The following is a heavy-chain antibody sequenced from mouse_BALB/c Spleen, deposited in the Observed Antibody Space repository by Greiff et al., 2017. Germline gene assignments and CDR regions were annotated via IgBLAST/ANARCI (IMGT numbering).Heavy chain of an antibody. V-gene: IGHV1-54*01. D-gene: IGHD1-1*01. CDR2: INPGSGGT. CDR3: ARRRSGYYYTY. CDR1: GYAFTNYL. J-gene: IGHJ3*01. Sequence: VQLQESGAELVRPGTSVKVSCKASGYAFTNYLIEWVKQRPGQGLEWIGVINPGSGGTNYNEKFKGKATLTADKSSGTAYMQLSSLTSDDSAVYFCARRRSGYYYTYWGQGTLVTVSA.